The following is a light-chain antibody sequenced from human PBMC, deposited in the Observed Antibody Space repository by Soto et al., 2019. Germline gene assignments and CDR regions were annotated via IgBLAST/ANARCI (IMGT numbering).Light chain of an antibody. V-gene: IGLV2-14*01. J-gene: IGLJ1*01. CDR3: SSYTSSARLI. Sequence: QSALTQPASVSGSPGQSITISCTGTSSDVGGYNYVSWYQQHPGKAPKLMIYDVSNRPSGVSNRFSGSKSGNTASLTISGLQAKDEADYYCSSYTSSARLIFGTGTKLTVL. CDR1: SSDVGGYNY. CDR2: DVS.